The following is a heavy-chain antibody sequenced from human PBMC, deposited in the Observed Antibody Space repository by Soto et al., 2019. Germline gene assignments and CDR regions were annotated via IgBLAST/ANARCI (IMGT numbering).Heavy chain of an antibody. Sequence: GGSLRLSCAASGFTFSSYWMSWVRQAPGKGLEWVANIKQDGSDKYYVDSVKGRFTISRDNAKNSLYLQMNSLRAEDTAVYYCARERSRSWFDPWGQGTLVTVSS. V-gene: IGHV3-7*01. J-gene: IGHJ5*02. CDR1: GFTFSSYW. CDR3: ARERSRSWFDP. CDR2: IKQDGSDK.